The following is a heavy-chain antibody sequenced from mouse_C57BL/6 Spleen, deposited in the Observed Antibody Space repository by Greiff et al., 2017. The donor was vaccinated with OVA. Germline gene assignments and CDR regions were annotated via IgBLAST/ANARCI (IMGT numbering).Heavy chain of an antibody. CDR3: ARFWDGFAY. J-gene: IGHJ3*01. V-gene: IGHV1-42*01. CDR2: INPSTGGT. CDR1: GYSFTGYY. D-gene: IGHD4-1*01. Sequence: EVQLQQSGPELVKPGASVKISCKASGYSFTGYYMNWVKQSPEKSLEWIGEINPSTGGTTYNQKFKAKATLTVDKSSSTAYMQLKSLTSEDSAVYYCARFWDGFAYWGQGTLVTVSA.